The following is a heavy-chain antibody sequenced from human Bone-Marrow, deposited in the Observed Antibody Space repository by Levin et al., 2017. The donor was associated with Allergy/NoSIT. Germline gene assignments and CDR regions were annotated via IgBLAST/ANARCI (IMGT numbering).Heavy chain of an antibody. CDR2: ISSSSSTI. CDR1: GFTFSSYS. CDR3: ARVPNPYDISGQFDAFDI. V-gene: IGHV3-48*04. D-gene: IGHD3-9*01. J-gene: IGHJ3*02. Sequence: GGSLRLSCAASGFTFSSYSMNWVRQAPGKGLEWVSYISSSSSTIYYADSVKGRFTISRDNAKNSLYLQMNSLRAEDTAVYYCARVPNPYDISGQFDAFDIWGQGTMVTVSS.